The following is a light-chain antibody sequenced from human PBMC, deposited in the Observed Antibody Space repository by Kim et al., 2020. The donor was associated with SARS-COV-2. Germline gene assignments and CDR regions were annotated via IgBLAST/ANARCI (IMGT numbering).Light chain of an antibody. CDR1: GSKIGAAYQ. CDR3: QSYDNRLSGSVV. CDR2: GNS. J-gene: IGLJ2*01. Sequence: VTISCTGRGSKIGAAYQVHWYEQLPGTAPNPLIFGNSNRPSGVPDRFSGSKSGTSASLASTGLQAEDEADYYSQSYDNRLSGSVVFGGGTQLTVL. V-gene: IGLV1-40*01.